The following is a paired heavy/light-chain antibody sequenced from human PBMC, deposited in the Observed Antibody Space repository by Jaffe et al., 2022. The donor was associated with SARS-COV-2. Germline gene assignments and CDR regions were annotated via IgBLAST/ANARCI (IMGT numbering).Heavy chain of an antibody. V-gene: IGHV3-23*01. J-gene: IGHJ5*01. D-gene: IGHD1-26*01. CDR3: ARGRIVGASLWFDS. CDR1: GFTFNSYA. CDR2: MSGSGDNT. Sequence: EVQLLESGGGLIQPGGSLRLSCSTSGFTFNSYAMTWVRQAPGKGLEWVSSMSGSGDNTSYADSVRGRFSISSDNSRNTLFLQMNSLRVDDTAVYYCARGRIVGASLWFDSWGQGTLVTVSS.
Light chain of an antibody. Sequence: QSGLTQPPSVSAAPGQKVTISCSGSSSNIGNNNVSWYQQFPGTAPKLLMYENNKRPSGIPDRFSGSKSGTSATLGITGLQTGDEAAYYCGTWISSLRLTVFGGGTQLTVL. J-gene: IGLJ7*01. CDR3: GTWISSLRLTV. V-gene: IGLV1-51*02. CDR2: ENN. CDR1: SSNIGNNN.